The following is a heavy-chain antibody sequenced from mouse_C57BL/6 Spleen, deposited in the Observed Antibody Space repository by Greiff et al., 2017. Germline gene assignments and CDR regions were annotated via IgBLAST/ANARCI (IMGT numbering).Heavy chain of an antibody. J-gene: IGHJ3*01. D-gene: IGHD2-4*01. CDR1: GYSITSGYD. Sequence: EVQLQQSGPGMVKPSQSLSLTCTVTGYSITSGYDWHWIRHFPGNKLEWMGYISYSGSTNYNPSLKSRISITHDTSKNHFFLKLNSVTTEDTATYYCARDLGLRRFAYWGQGTLVTVSA. CDR2: ISYSGST. CDR3: ARDLGLRRFAY. V-gene: IGHV3-1*01.